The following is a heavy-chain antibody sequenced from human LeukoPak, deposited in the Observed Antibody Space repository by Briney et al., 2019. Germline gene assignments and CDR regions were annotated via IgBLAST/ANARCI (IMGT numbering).Heavy chain of an antibody. Sequence: GGSLRLSCAASGFTFSTYGMHWVRQAPGKGLEWVSSISRSGSTKYYADSVKGRFTISRDNAKNSLFLQMNSLRAEDTAVYYCARVLRYCSGGNCYSGGLGYMDVWGKGTTVTISS. CDR3: ARVLRYCSGGNCYSGGLGYMDV. CDR2: ISRSGSTK. V-gene: IGHV3-48*04. D-gene: IGHD2-15*01. J-gene: IGHJ6*03. CDR1: GFTFSTYG.